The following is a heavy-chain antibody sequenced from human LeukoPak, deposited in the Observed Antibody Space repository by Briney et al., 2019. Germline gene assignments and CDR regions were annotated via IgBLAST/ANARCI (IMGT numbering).Heavy chain of an antibody. CDR2: IYHSGST. D-gene: IGHD3-22*01. CDR1: GGSISSGGYS. Sequence: SETLSLTCAVSGGSISSGGYSWSWIRRPPGEGLEWIGYIYHSGSTYYNPSLKSRVTISVDRSKNQFSLKLSSVTAADTAVYYCARVADYYDSSGPGPLDYWGQGTLVTVSS. V-gene: IGHV4-30-2*01. CDR3: ARVADYYDSSGPGPLDY. J-gene: IGHJ4*02.